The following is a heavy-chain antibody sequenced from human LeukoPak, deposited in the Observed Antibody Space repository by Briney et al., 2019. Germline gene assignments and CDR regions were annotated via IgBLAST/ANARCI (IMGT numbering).Heavy chain of an antibody. D-gene: IGHD2-21*01. Sequence: PGGSLRLSCAASGFTFTTYAMSWVRQAPGKGLEWVAVISYDGSNKYYADSVKGRFTISRDNSKNTLYLQMNSLRAEDTAVYYCARDGELWWRPSPTEYWGQGTLVTVSS. V-gene: IGHV3-30-3*01. CDR3: ARDGELWWRPSPTEY. CDR1: GFTFTTYA. J-gene: IGHJ4*02. CDR2: ISYDGSNK.